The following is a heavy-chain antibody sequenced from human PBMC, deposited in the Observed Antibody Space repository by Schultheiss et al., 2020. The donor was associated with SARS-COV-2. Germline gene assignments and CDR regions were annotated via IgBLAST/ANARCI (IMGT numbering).Heavy chain of an antibody. CDR3: ARDQRIVATPGHFDY. CDR2: ISYDGSNK. CDR1: GFTFSGYD. V-gene: IGHV3-30*03. Sequence: GGSLRLSCAASGFTFSGYDMHWVRQAPGKGLEWVAVISYDGSNKYYADSVKGRFTISRDNSKNSLYLQMNSLRAEDTAVYYCARDQRIVATPGHFDYWGQGTLVTVSS. D-gene: IGHD5-12*01. J-gene: IGHJ4*02.